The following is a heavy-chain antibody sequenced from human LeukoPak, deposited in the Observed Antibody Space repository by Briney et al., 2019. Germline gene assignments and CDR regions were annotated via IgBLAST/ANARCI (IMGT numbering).Heavy chain of an antibody. V-gene: IGHV1-46*01. J-gene: IGHJ4*02. CDR1: GYTFTSYG. Sequence: ASVKVSCKASGYTFTSYGISWVRQAPGQGLEWMGIINPSGGSTSYAQKFQGRVTMTRDTSTSTVYMELSSLRSEDTAVYYCARRGSGSYYDFDYWGQGTLVTVSS. CDR2: INPSGGST. D-gene: IGHD3-10*01. CDR3: ARRGSGSYYDFDY.